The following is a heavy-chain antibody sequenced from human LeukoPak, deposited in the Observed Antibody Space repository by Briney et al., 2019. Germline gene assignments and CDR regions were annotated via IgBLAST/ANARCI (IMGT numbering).Heavy chain of an antibody. CDR1: GGSINSYY. Sequence: SETLSLTCTVSGGSINSYYWSWIRQPPGKGLECIGYIHYTGSTNYNPSLKSRVTISVDTSKNQFSLNLSSVTAADTAVYYCASHSVGAPTRFDYWGQGTLVSVSS. V-gene: IGHV4-59*12. CDR3: ASHSVGAPTRFDY. J-gene: IGHJ4*02. CDR2: IHYTGST. D-gene: IGHD1-26*01.